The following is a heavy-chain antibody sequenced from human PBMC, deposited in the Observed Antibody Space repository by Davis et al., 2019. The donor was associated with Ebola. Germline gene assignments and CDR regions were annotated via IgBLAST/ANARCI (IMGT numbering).Heavy chain of an antibody. CDR2: IYSGGST. CDR3: ARPSRGYYYYYGMDV. CDR1: GFTVSSNY. Sequence: GGSLRLSCAASGFTVSSNYMSWVRQAPGKGLEWVSVIYSGGSTYYADSVKGRFTISRDNSKNTLYLQMNSLRAEDTAAYYCARPSRGYYYYYGMDVWGQGTTVTVSS. V-gene: IGHV3-66*04. D-gene: IGHD6-13*01. J-gene: IGHJ6*02.